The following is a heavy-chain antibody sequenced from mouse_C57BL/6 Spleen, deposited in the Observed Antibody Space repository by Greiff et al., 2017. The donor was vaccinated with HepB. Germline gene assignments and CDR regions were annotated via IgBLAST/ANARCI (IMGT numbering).Heavy chain of an antibody. CDR2: IDPSDSET. D-gene: IGHD1-1*01. V-gene: IGHV1-52*01. CDR3: ARPRYYGSNSYYFDY. J-gene: IGHJ2*01. Sequence: QVQLQQPGAELVRPGSSVKLSCKASGYTFTSYWMHWVKQRPIQGLEWIGNIDPSDSETHYNQKFKDKATLTVDKSSSTAYMQLSSLTSEDSAVYYCARPRYYGSNSYYFDYWGQGTTLTVSS. CDR1: GYTFTSYW.